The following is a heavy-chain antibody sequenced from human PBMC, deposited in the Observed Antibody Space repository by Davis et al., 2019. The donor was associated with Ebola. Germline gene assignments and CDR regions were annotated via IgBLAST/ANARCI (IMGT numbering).Heavy chain of an antibody. V-gene: IGHV4-34*12. CDR2: IVHSGGV. CDR3: ARAHPVIVTPTIAPQWFGP. D-gene: IGHD5-24*01. J-gene: IGHJ5*02. Sequence: PSETLSLTCTVSGASFNAYFWSWLRQSPGKGLEWIGDIVHSGGVNYNPSLKSRVTISVDPSRKQFSLKLRSVTAADTAVYFCARAHPVIVTPTIAPQWFGPWGQGTLVSVSS. CDR1: GASFNAYF.